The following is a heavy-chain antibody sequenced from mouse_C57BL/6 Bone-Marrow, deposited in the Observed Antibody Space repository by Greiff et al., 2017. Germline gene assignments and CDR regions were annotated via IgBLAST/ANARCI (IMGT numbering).Heavy chain of an antibody. J-gene: IGHJ1*03. CDR3: ARPYYYGSSYWYFDV. CDR2: ISSGGSYT. D-gene: IGHD1-1*01. V-gene: IGHV5-6*01. Sequence: EVHLVESGGVLVKPGGSLKLSCAASGFTFSSYGMSWVRQTPDKRLEWVATISSGGSYTYYPDSVKGRFTISRDNAKNTLYLQMSSLKSEDTAMYYCARPYYYGSSYWYFDVWGTGTTVTVSS. CDR1: GFTFSSYG.